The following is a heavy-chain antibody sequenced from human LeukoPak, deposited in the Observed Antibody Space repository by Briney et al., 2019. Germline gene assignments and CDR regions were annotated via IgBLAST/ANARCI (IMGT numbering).Heavy chain of an antibody. CDR2: ISGSGGST. CDR1: GFTFSSYA. J-gene: IGHJ5*02. Sequence: GGSLRLSCAASGFTFSSYAMSWVRQAPGKGLEWVSAISGSGGSTYYADSVKGRFTISRDNSKNTLYLQMNSLRAEDTAVYYCAEDRIGLRYFAPGWFDPWGQGTLVTVSS. V-gene: IGHV3-23*01. CDR3: AEDRIGLRYFAPGWFDP. D-gene: IGHD3-9*01.